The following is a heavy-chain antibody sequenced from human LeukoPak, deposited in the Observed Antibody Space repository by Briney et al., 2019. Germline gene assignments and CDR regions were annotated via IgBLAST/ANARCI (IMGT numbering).Heavy chain of an antibody. V-gene: IGHV1-69*05. CDR2: IIPIFGTA. Sequence: SVKVSCKASGGTFSSYAISWVRQAPGQGLEWMGGIIPIFGTANYAQKSQGRVTITTDESTSTAYMELSSLRSEDTAVYYCARGSVATILYYYMDVWGKGTTVTVSS. J-gene: IGHJ6*03. CDR3: ARGSVATILYYYMDV. D-gene: IGHD5-12*01. CDR1: GGTFSSYA.